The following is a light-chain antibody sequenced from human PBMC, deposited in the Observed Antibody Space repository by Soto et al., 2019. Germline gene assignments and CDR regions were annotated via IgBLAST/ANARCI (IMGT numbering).Light chain of an antibody. CDR1: QSVSSSY. V-gene: IGKV3-20*01. Sequence: EIVLTPSPGTLSLSPGDRATLSRRASQSVSSSYFAWYQQKPGQAPRLLIYGTSVRATGIPDRFSGGGSGTDSTLIISRLEPEDFAVYYCQQYGSSRTFGQGTKVDIK. J-gene: IGKJ1*01. CDR3: QQYGSSRT. CDR2: GTS.